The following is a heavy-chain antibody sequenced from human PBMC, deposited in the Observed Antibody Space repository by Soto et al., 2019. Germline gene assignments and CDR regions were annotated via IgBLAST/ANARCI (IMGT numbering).Heavy chain of an antibody. Sequence: QAQLVQSGAEVKKPGASVKVSCKASGYTFIGQYMHWVRQAPGQGLEWVGWINPNSGATTYTQKFRDGFTMTRDTSITTAYLELSRLTPDEPGVYYCARAYPFWSGYVPPYAFDIWGQGTMITVSS. CDR2: INPNSGAT. D-gene: IGHD3-3*01. CDR3: ARAYPFWSGYVPPYAFDI. V-gene: IGHV1-2*02. J-gene: IGHJ3*02. CDR1: GYTFIGQY.